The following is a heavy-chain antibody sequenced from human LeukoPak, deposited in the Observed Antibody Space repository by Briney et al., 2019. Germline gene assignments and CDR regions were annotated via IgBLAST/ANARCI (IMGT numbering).Heavy chain of an antibody. CDR1: GFTFSSYA. J-gene: IGHJ3*02. CDR2: ISGSGGST. V-gene: IGHV3-23*01. CDR3: AKDASSGWFNDAFDI. Sequence: SGGSLRLSCAASGFTFSSYAMSWVRQAPGKGLEWVSAISGSGGSTYYADSVKGRFTISRDNSKNTLYLQMDSLRAEDTAVYYCAKDASSGWFNDAFDIWGQGTMVTVSS. D-gene: IGHD6-19*01.